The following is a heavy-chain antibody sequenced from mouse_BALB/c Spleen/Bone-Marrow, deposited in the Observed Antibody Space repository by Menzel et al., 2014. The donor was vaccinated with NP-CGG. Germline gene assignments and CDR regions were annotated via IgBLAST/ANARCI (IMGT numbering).Heavy chain of an antibody. CDR1: GYTFTEYT. CDR2: INPNNGGT. CDR3: ARRIYSDYDDAMDY. V-gene: IGHV1-18*01. J-gene: IGHJ4*01. Sequence: VHVKQSGPELVKPGASVKISCKTSGYTFTEYTMHWVKQSHGKGLEWIGGINPNNGGTSYNQKFKGKATLTVDKSSNTAYMELRSLTSEDSAVYFGARRIYSDYDDAMDYWAQATSVTVSS. D-gene: IGHD2-4*01.